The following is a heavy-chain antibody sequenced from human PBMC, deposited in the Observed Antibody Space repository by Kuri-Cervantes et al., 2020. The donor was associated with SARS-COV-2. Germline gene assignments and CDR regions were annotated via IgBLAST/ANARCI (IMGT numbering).Heavy chain of an antibody. Sequence: SETLSLTCTVSGGSINNDNYYWSWIRQPPGKGLEWIGYISHSGITYYNPSLASRVTMSPDSPKNQFSLELNSVTAADTAVYYCAGRMNSDAFDLRGQGTVVTVSS. CDR1: GGSINNDNYY. CDR2: ISHSGIT. CDR3: AGRMNSDAFDL. V-gene: IGHV4-30-4*01. D-gene: IGHD1-7*01. J-gene: IGHJ3*01.